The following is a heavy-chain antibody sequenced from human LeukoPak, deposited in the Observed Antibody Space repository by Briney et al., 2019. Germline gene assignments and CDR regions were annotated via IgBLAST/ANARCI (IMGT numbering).Heavy chain of an antibody. Sequence: GGSLRPSCAASGFTFSSYGMHWVRQAPGKGLEWVAVIWYDGSNKYYADSVRGRFTISRDNSKNTLYLQMNSLRAEDTAVYYCAKPSGYYDFWSGYDYWGQGTLVTVSS. J-gene: IGHJ4*02. CDR3: AKPSGYYDFWSGYDY. D-gene: IGHD3-3*01. CDR2: IWYDGSNK. CDR1: GFTFSSYG. V-gene: IGHV3-30*02.